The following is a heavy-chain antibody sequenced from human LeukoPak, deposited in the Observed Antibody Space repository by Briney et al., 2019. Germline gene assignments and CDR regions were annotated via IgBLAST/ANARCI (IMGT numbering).Heavy chain of an antibody. V-gene: IGHV3-30*02. CDR2: IRYDGSNK. J-gene: IGHJ4*02. Sequence: PGGSLRLSCAASGFTFSSYAMHWVRQAPGKGPEWVAFIRYDGSNKYYTDSVKGRFTISRDNSKNTLYLQMNGLRVEDTAIYYCAKDLGRGVILGDWGQGTLVTVSS. CDR1: GFTFSSYA. CDR3: AKDLGRGVILGD. D-gene: IGHD3-10*01.